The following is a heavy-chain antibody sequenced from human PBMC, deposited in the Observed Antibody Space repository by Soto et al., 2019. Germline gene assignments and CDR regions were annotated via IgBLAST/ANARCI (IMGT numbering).Heavy chain of an antibody. CDR1: GFTFSTYW. CDR3: VCGGNFFVY. Sequence: EVQLVESGGGLVQPGGSLRLSCAASGFTFSTYWMTWVRRPPGKGLEWVANLDQDGSERYYVDSVRGRFTISRDNAKNSLYLEKNSLGAEDTAGYYCVCGGNFFVYWGQGTLVTVSP. CDR2: LDQDGSER. J-gene: IGHJ4*02. V-gene: IGHV3-7*01. D-gene: IGHD3-16*01.